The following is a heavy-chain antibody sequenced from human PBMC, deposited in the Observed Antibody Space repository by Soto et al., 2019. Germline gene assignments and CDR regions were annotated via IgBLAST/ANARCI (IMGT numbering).Heavy chain of an antibody. Sequence: QVELVQSGAEVKKPGSSVKVSCKASGGTFSNYAITWVRQAPGQGLEWVARIIPIFGTTNVAQKFQGRVTITADESTTTAYMELSGLTSVDTAVYYCAKDGGADGYFGNWLDPWGQGTLVTVSS. CDR1: GGTFSNYA. CDR3: AKDGGADGYFGNWLDP. D-gene: IGHD5-12*01. V-gene: IGHV1-69*15. CDR2: IIPIFGTT. J-gene: IGHJ5*02.